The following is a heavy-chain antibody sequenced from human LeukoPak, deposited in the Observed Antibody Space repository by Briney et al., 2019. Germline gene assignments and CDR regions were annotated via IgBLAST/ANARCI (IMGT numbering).Heavy chain of an antibody. J-gene: IGHJ4*02. D-gene: IGHD1-26*01. CDR1: GGSVSSSGYY. CDR3: SRESGAFCPFGY. CDR2: IYYSGST. Sequence: PSETLSLTCTVSGGSVSSSGYYWGWIRQPPGKGLEWIGSIYYSGSTYYNPSLNGRVTMSLDESSNQLSLKLTSVTAADTAIYYCSRESGAFCPFGYWGQGTLVIVPS. V-gene: IGHV4-39*07.